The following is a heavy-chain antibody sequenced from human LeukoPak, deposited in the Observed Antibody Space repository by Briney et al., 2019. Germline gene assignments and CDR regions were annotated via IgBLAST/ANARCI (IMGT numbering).Heavy chain of an antibody. J-gene: IGHJ4*02. CDR3: TRPAVPYRTEQHQLGH. V-gene: IGHV3-30*04. CDR2: MSYDGNNT. CDR1: GFTFSNYA. Sequence: AGGSLRLSCAASGFTFSNYAMHWVRQAPGKELEWVAVMSYDGNNTFYADSVKGRFTISRDNSKNTLYLQMNSLRAEDTAVYYCTRPAVPYRTEQHQLGHWGQGTLVTVSS. D-gene: IGHD1/OR15-1a*01.